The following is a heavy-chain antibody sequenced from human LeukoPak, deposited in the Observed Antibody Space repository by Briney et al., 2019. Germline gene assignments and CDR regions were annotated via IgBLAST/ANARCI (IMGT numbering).Heavy chain of an antibody. Sequence: PSETLSLTCAVYGGSFSGYYWSWIRQPPGKGLEWIGEINHSGSTNYNPSLKSRVTISVDTSKNQFSLKLSSVTAADTAVYYCARQMRYCSSTSCPMLRRDYFDYWGQGTLVTVSS. CDR2: INHSGST. CDR1: GGSFSGYY. D-gene: IGHD2-2*01. J-gene: IGHJ4*02. V-gene: IGHV4-34*01. CDR3: ARQMRYCSSTSCPMLRRDYFDY.